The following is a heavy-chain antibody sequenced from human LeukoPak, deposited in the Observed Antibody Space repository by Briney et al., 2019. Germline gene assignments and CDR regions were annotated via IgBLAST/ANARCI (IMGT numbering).Heavy chain of an antibody. CDR2: IYYSGST. Sequence: SETLSLTCTVSGGSISSYYWSWIRQPPGKGLEWIGYIYYSGSTNYNPSLKSRVTISVDTSKNQFSLKLSSVTAADTAVYYCARVGDYYDSSGPPDYWGQGTLVTVSS. CDR1: GGSISSYY. V-gene: IGHV4-59*01. CDR3: ARVGDYYDSSGPPDY. J-gene: IGHJ4*02. D-gene: IGHD3-22*01.